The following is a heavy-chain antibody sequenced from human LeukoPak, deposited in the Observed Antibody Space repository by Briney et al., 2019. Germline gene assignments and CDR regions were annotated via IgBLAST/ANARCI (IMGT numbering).Heavy chain of an antibody. CDR2: ISTTSSTI. CDR1: GFTFSSYG. J-gene: IGHJ4*02. CDR3: ARGKEKWLDQSDY. V-gene: IGHV3-48*02. D-gene: IGHD6-19*01. Sequence: PGGSLRLSCEASGFTFSSYGMNWVRQAPGKGLEWVSYISTTSSTIYYADSVKGRFTMSRDNAKNSLYLQMDSLRDEDTAVYYCARGKEKWLDQSDYWGQGSLVTVSS.